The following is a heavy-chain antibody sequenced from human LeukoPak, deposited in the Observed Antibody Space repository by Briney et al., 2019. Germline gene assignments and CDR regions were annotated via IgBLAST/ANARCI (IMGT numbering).Heavy chain of an antibody. CDR2: IRSKADSYAT. V-gene: IGHV3-73*01. CDR3: THSITMVRGVITQYFQH. Sequence: GGSLRLSCAAPGFTFSGSAMHWVRQASGKGLEWVGRIRSKADSYATAYAASVKGRFTISRDDSKNTAYLQMNSLKTEDTAVYSCTHSITMVRGVITQYFQHWGQGTLVTVSS. D-gene: IGHD3-10*01. CDR1: GFTFSGSA. J-gene: IGHJ1*01.